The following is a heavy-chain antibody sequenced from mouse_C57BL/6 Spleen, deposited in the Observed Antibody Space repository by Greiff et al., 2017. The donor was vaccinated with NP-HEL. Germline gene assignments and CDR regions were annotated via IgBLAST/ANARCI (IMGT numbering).Heavy chain of an antibody. CDR3: ARRASYGSPFDY. CDR1: GYTFTSYG. D-gene: IGHD1-1*01. CDR2: IYPRSGNT. J-gene: IGHJ2*01. Sequence: QVQLQQSGAELARPGASVKLSCKASGYTFTSYGISWVKQRTGQGLEWIGEIYPRSGNTYYNEKFKGKATLTADKSSSTAYMELRSLTSEDSAVYFCARRASYGSPFDYWGQGTTLTVSS. V-gene: IGHV1-81*01.